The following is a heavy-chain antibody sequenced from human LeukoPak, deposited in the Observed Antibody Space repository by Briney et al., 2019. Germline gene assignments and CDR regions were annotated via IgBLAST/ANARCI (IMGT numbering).Heavy chain of an antibody. V-gene: IGHV3-23*01. Sequence: GGSLRLSCAASGFTFSTYAMSWVRQAPGKGLEWVSAISGSGGYTYYSDSVRGRFTISRDISKNTPYLQMSSLIAEDTAVYYCANHQQVAYSYFDYWGQGPLVTVSS. D-gene: IGHD6-13*01. CDR1: GFTFSTYA. CDR3: ANHQQVAYSYFDY. CDR2: ISGSGGYT. J-gene: IGHJ4*02.